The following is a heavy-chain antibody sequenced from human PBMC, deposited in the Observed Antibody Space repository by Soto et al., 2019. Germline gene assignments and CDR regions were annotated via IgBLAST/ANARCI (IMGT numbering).Heavy chain of an antibody. CDR3: ARVDSSGWFPSLPYYYYGMDV. CDR1: GYTFTSYG. D-gene: IGHD6-19*01. CDR2: ISAYNGNT. V-gene: IGHV1-18*01. J-gene: IGHJ6*02. Sequence: QVQLVQSGAEVKKPGASVKVSCKASGYTFTSYGISWVRQAPGQGLEWMGWISAYNGNTNYAQKLQGRVTMTTDTSTXXAXMXXRSLRSDDTAVYYCARVDSSGWFPSLPYYYYGMDVWGQGTTVTVSS.